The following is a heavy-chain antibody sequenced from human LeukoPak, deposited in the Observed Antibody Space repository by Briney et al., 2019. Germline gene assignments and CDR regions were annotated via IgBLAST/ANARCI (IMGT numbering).Heavy chain of an antibody. Sequence: SETLSLTCTVSGGSISSSSYYWGWIRQPPGKGLEWIGNIYYSGSTYYNPSLKSRVTISVDTSKNQFSLKLSSVTAADTAVYYCARGKQHFDYWGQGALVTVSS. D-gene: IGHD6-13*01. CDR2: IYYSGST. J-gene: IGHJ4*02. V-gene: IGHV4-39*07. CDR1: GGSISSSSYY. CDR3: ARGKQHFDY.